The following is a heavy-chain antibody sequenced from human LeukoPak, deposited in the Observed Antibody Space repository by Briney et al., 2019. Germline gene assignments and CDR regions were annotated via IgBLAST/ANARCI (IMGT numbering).Heavy chain of an antibody. Sequence: SETLSLTCTVSGGSISSSSYYWGWIRQPPGKGLEWIGSIYYSGSTYYNPSLKSRVTISVDTSKNQFSLKLSSVTAADTAVYYCAREPSPIIAVATYYFDYWGQGTLVTVSS. CDR3: AREPSPIIAVATYYFDY. V-gene: IGHV4-39*07. CDR2: IYYSGST. CDR1: GGSISSSSYY. D-gene: IGHD6-19*01. J-gene: IGHJ4*02.